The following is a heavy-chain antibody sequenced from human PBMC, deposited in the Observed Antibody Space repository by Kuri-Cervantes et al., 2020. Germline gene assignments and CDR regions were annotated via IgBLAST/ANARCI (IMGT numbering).Heavy chain of an antibody. D-gene: IGHD3-10*02. CDR1: GFTFSSFA. V-gene: IGHV3-30-3*01. J-gene: IGHJ4*02. CDR3: ARDLKAFPYVY. Sequence: GESLKISCAASGFTFSSFAMHWVRQAPGKGLEWVAVISHDGSNKYYADSVKGRFTISRDNSKNTLYLQMNSLRADDTAVYYCARDLKAFPYVYWGQGTLVTVSS. CDR2: ISHDGSNK.